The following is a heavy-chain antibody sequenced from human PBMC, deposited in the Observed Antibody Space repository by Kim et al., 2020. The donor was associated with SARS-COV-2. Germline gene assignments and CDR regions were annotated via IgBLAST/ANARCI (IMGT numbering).Heavy chain of an antibody. J-gene: IGHJ5*02. V-gene: IGHV4-59*01. CDR3: ARATSAYYYGSGSYYTTKLKNNWFDP. D-gene: IGHD3-10*01. Sequence: SETLSLTCTVSGGSISSYYWSWIRQPPGKGLEWIGYIYYSGSTNYNPSLKSRVTISVDTSKNQFSLKLSSVTAADTAVYYCARATSAYYYGSGSYYTTKLKNNWFDPWGQGTLVTVSS. CDR1: GGSISSYY. CDR2: IYYSGST.